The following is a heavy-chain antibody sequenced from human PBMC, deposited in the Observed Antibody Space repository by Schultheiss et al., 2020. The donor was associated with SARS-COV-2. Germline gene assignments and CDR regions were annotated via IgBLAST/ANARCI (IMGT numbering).Heavy chain of an antibody. CDR1: GFAVSSSY. CDR3: ARDANLGAFDI. V-gene: IGHV3-53*01. D-gene: IGHD4/OR15-4a*01. Sequence: GGSLRLSCAASGFAVSSSYMTWVRQAPGKGLEWVSVIYSGGSTYYADSVKGRFTVSRDNSKNTLSLQMNSLRAEDTAVYYCARDANLGAFDIWGQGTMDTVSS. CDR2: IYSGGST. J-gene: IGHJ3*02.